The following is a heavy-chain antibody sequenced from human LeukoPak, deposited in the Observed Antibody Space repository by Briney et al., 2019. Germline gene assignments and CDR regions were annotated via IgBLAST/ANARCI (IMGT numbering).Heavy chain of an antibody. CDR1: GGTFSSYA. D-gene: IGHD1-26*01. CDR2: IIPILGIA. J-gene: IGHJ4*02. CDR3: ARTLYLEGAVNYFDL. Sequence: SVKVSCKASGGTFSSYAISWVGQAPGQGLEWMGRIIPILGIANYAQKFQGRVTITADKSTSTAYMELSSLRSEDAAVYYCARTLYLEGAVNYFDLWGQGTLVTVSS. V-gene: IGHV1-69*04.